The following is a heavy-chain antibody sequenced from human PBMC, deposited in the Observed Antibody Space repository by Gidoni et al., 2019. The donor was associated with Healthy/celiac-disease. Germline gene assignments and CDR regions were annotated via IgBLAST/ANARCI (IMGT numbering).Heavy chain of an antibody. CDR2: IRGSGGGT. V-gene: IGHV3-23*01. J-gene: IGHJ5*02. D-gene: IGHD3-22*01. CDR1: GFPFSSYA. CDR3: AKKSYYYDSSGDLWAWFDP. Sequence: EVQLLEAGAGLVQPGGSLRLSCAAPGFPFSSYAMSRVRQAPGKGLEWVSAIRGSGGGTYSADSVKGRFTISRDNSKNTLNLQMNSQRAEDTAVYYCAKKSYYYDSSGDLWAWFDPWGQGTLVTVSS.